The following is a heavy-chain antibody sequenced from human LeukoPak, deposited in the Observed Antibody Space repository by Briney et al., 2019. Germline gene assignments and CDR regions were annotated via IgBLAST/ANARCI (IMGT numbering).Heavy chain of an antibody. Sequence: ASVKVSCKASGYTFTGYYMHWVRQAPGQGLEWIGWINPNSGGTNYAQKFQGRVTMTRDTSISTAYMELSRLRSDDTAVYYCARGDRAPVNYYYMDVWGKGTTVTVSS. D-gene: IGHD3-22*01. CDR1: GYTFTGYY. CDR3: ARGDRAPVNYYYMDV. V-gene: IGHV1-2*02. CDR2: INPNSGGT. J-gene: IGHJ6*03.